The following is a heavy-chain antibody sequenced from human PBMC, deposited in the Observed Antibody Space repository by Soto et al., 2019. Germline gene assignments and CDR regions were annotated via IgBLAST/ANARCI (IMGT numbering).Heavy chain of an antibody. V-gene: IGHV3-15*07. Sequence: SVSNAWMNWVRQAPGQGLEWVGRIKSKTDGGTTDYAAPVKGSFTISRDDSKNTLYLQMNSLTTEDTAVYYCTTDATWIDAFDIWVQGTMVTVSS. J-gene: IGHJ3*02. CDR3: TTDATWIDAFDI. D-gene: IGHD5-12*01. CDR2: IKSKTDGGTT. CDR1: SVSNAW.